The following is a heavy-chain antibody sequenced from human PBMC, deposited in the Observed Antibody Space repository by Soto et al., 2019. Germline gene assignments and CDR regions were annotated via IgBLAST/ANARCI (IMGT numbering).Heavy chain of an antibody. V-gene: IGHV3-30-3*01. CDR1: GFTFSSYA. Sequence: QVQLVESGGGVVQPGRSLRLSCGASGFTFSSYAMHWVRQAPGKGLEWVAVISYDGSNKYYADSVKGRFTISRDNSKNTLYLQMNSLRVEDTAVYYCASAPITVVTPYYFDYWGQGTLVTVSS. CDR2: ISYDGSNK. CDR3: ASAPITVVTPYYFDY. J-gene: IGHJ4*02. D-gene: IGHD2-21*02.